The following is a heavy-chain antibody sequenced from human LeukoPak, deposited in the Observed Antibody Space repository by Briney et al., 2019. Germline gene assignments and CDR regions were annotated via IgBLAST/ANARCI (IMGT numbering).Heavy chain of an antibody. D-gene: IGHD6-13*01. J-gene: IGHJ4*02. CDR2: IRSKANSYAT. Sequence: GGSLRLSCAASGFTFSGSAMHWVRQASGKGLEWVGRIRSKANSYATAYAASVKGRFTISRDDSKNTAYLQMNSLKTEDTAVYYCTRLHSSSWSSFDYWGQGTLVTVSS. V-gene: IGHV3-73*01. CDR1: GFTFSGSA. CDR3: TRLHSSSWSSFDY.